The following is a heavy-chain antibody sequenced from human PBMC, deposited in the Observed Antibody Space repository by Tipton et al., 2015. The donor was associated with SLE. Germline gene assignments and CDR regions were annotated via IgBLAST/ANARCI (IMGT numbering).Heavy chain of an antibody. CDR3: ARLSAYYRVFDL. CDR1: GGSITSHY. J-gene: IGHJ4*02. CDR2: VSYTGSA. D-gene: IGHD3-3*01. Sequence: TLSLTCTVSGGSITSHYWTWIRQSPGKEFEWLAYVSYTGSATYNPSLRSRVSISRDASENHFSLRVTAVTAADSAVYYCARLSAYYRVFDLWSQGTQVTVSS. V-gene: IGHV4-59*08.